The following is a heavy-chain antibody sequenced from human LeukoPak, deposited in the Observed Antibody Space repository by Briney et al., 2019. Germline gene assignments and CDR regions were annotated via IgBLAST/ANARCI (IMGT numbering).Heavy chain of an antibody. Sequence: SVKVSCKASGGTFSSYAISWVRQAPGQGLEWMGGIIPIFGTANYAQKFQGRVTITADESTSTAYMELSSLRSEDTAVYYCAREDYLGYCSGTSCYPFDPWGQGTLVTVSS. CDR2: IIPIFGTA. CDR1: GGTFSSYA. D-gene: IGHD2-2*01. J-gene: IGHJ5*02. V-gene: IGHV1-69*13. CDR3: AREDYLGYCSGTSCYPFDP.